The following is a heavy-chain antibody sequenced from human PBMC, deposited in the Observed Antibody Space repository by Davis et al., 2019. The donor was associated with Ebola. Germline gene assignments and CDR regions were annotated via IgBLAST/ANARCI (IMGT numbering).Heavy chain of an antibody. Sequence: AASVKVSCKASGYPFTTYAMHWVRQAPGQGLEWMGWISAYNGNTNYAQKLQGRVTMTTDTSTSTAYMELRSLRSDDTAVYYCARDHRAVAGTGWDYWGQGTLVTVSS. D-gene: IGHD6-19*01. CDR2: ISAYNGNT. CDR1: GYPFTTYA. CDR3: ARDHRAVAGTGWDY. J-gene: IGHJ4*02. V-gene: IGHV1-18*01.